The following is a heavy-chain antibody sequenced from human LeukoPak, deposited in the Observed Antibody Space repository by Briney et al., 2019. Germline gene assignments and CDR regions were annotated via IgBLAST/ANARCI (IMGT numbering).Heavy chain of an antibody. V-gene: IGHV3-66*04. D-gene: IGHD3-16*01. CDR1: GCTVSSNY. CDR3: ASQVITFGGVIA. Sequence: PGGSLTLSCAASGCTVSSNYMSWVRQAPGKGREWVAVISRAGSTYYADSVKGSFTISGDNSKNTLYLQMNSLRAEDTAVCYCASQVITFGGVIAWGEGTLVTVSS. CDR2: ISRAGST. J-gene: IGHJ5*02.